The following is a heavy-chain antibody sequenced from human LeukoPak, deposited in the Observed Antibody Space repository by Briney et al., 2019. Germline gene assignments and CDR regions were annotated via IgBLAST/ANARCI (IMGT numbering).Heavy chain of an antibody. V-gene: IGHV1-69*04. CDR1: GGTFSSYA. CDR2: IIPILGIA. Sequence: SVKVSCKASGGTFSSYAISWVRQAPGQGLEWMGRIIPILGIANYAQKFQGRVTITADKSTSTAYMELSSLRSEDTAVYYCARDFPSLGYCSSTSCNYYYGMDVWGQGTTVTVSS. CDR3: ARDFPSLGYCSSTSCNYYYGMDV. D-gene: IGHD2-2*01. J-gene: IGHJ6*02.